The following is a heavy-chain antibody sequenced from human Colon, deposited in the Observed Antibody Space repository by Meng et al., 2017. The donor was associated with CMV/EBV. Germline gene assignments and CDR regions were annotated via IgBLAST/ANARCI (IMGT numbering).Heavy chain of an antibody. Sequence: TCAVSGGSTSSGGYSWNWIRQPPGKGLEWIGNIHHNGSADYRTSLKSRVTISVDGSKNQFSLKLSSVTAADTAVYYCARGGQLWFDYWGQGTLVTVSS. J-gene: IGHJ4*02. CDR3: ARGGQLWFDY. V-gene: IGHV4-30-2*01. CDR2: IHHNGSA. CDR1: GGSTSSGGYS. D-gene: IGHD3-10*01.